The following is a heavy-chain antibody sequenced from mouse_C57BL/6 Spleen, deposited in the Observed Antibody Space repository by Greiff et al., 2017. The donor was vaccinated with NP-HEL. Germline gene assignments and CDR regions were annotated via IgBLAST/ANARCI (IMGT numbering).Heavy chain of an antibody. CDR2: IDPNSGGT. V-gene: IGHV1-72*01. Sequence: QVQLKQPGAELVKPGASVKLSCKASGYTFTSYWMHWVKQRPGRGLEWIGRIDPNSGGTKYNEKFKSKATLTVDKPSSTAYMQLSSLTSEDSAVYYCARNWDVYWYFDVWGTGTTVTVSS. CDR1: GYTFTSYW. CDR3: ARNWDVYWYFDV. J-gene: IGHJ1*03. D-gene: IGHD4-1*01.